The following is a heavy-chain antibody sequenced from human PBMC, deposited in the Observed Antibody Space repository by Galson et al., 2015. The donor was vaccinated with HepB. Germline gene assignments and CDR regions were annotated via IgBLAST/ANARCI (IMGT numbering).Heavy chain of an antibody. Sequence: SLRLSCAASGFTFSSDSMNWVRQAPGKGLEWVSYISSSSSTIYYADSVKGRFTISRDNAKNSLYLQMNSLRDEDTAVYYCARARHYYDSSGYYDDYWGQGTLVTVSS. V-gene: IGHV3-48*02. CDR1: GFTFSSDS. CDR3: ARARHYYDSSGYYDDY. CDR2: ISSSSSTI. D-gene: IGHD3-22*01. J-gene: IGHJ4*02.